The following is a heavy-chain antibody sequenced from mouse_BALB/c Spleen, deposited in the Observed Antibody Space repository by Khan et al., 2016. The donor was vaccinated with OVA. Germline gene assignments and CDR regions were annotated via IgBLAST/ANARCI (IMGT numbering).Heavy chain of an antibody. CDR3: AEGLFLYYLDY. V-gene: IGHV5-6-5*01. J-gene: IGHJ2*01. CDR2: ISSGGFT. Sequence: EVKLVESGGGLVKPGGSLKLSCAASGFTFSSYAMSWVRQTPETRLEWVASISSGGFTYYPDSGKGGFTISRDKARKILYLQMSTLRSKATAMYYCAEGLFLYYLDYWGQGTTLTVSS. D-gene: IGHD3-3*01. CDR1: GFTFSSYA.